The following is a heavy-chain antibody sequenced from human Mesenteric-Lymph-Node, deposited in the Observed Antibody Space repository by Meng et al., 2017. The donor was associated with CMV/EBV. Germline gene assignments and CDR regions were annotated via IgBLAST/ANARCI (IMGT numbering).Heavy chain of an antibody. J-gene: IGHJ6*02. CDR2: ISFDGSNK. CDR1: GFTFSSYA. D-gene: IGHD2/OR15-2a*01. CDR3: AGVMKAVRRSMYYYGMDV. Sequence: GESLKISCAASGFTFSSYAMHWVRQAPGKGLEWVAVISFDGSNKYYADSVKGRFTISRDNSKNTLYLEMNSLRAEDTAVYYCAGVMKAVRRSMYYYGMDVWGQGTTVTVS. V-gene: IGHV3-30*04.